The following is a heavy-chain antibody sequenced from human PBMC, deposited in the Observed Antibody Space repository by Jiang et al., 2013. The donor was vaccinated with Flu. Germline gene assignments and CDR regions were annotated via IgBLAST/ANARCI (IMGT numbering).Heavy chain of an antibody. Sequence: GLVKPGGSLRLSCAASGFTFSNAWMSWVRQAPGKGLEWVGRIKSKTDGGTTDYAAPVKGRFTISRDDSKNTLYLRMNSLKTEDTAVYYCTTDTHDYGDYDGDYWGQGTLVTVSS. CDR2: IKSKTDGGTT. V-gene: IGHV3-15*01. J-gene: IGHJ4*02. CDR1: GFTFSNAW. CDR3: TTDTHDYGDYDGDY. D-gene: IGHD4-17*01.